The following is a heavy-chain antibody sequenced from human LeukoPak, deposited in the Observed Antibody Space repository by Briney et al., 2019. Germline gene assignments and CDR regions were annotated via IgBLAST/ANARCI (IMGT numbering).Heavy chain of an antibody. CDR3: ARVRPDRSSSFDY. CDR1: GGSISSYY. Sequence: PSETLSLTCTVSGGSISSYYWSWIRQPPGKGLEWIGYIYYSGSTNYNPSLKSRVTISVDTSKNQFSLKLSSVTAADTAVYYCARVRPDRSSSFDYWGQGTLVTVSS. CDR2: IYYSGST. D-gene: IGHD6-6*01. V-gene: IGHV4-59*01. J-gene: IGHJ4*02.